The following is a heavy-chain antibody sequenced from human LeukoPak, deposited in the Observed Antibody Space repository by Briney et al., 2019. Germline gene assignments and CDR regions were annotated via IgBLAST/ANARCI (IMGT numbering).Heavy chain of an antibody. D-gene: IGHD6-19*01. CDR2: ISHPGST. V-gene: IGHV4-34*01. CDR3: ATKRAGLSVAGQREY. CDR1: VGSFSDYF. Sequence: SETLSLTCAVYVGSFSDYFWSWIRQPPGRGLEWIGEISHPGSTNYNPSLKSRVTISPDTPKNQFSLKLTSVTAADTAVYYCATKRAGLSVAGQREYWGQGTLVTVSS. J-gene: IGHJ4*02.